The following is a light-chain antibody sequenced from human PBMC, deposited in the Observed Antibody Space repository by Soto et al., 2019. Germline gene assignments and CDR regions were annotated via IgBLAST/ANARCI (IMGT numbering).Light chain of an antibody. J-gene: IGKJ2*01. Sequence: IQMTQSPSSLSASVGDRVTITCRASQSISNYLNWYQQKPGKAPKLLIYTASRLQSGVPSRFSGSGSGTVFTLSISSLQPEDFATYYCQQSYSSLMYTFGQGTKLEIK. CDR2: TAS. CDR1: QSISNY. V-gene: IGKV1-39*01. CDR3: QQSYSSLMYT.